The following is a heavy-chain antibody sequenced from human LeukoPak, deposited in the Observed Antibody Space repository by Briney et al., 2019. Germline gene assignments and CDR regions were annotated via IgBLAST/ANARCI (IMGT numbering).Heavy chain of an antibody. CDR2: INPNSGGT. CDR3: ARAKYCSSTSCPRVNWFDP. V-gene: IGHV1-2*02. J-gene: IGHJ5*02. CDR1: GYTFTGHY. Sequence: GASVKVSCKASGYTFTGHYMHLVRLAPAQGLEWMGGINPNSGGTNYAQKFQGRVTMTRDTSIRTASLELSRMRSDDTAVYYCARAKYCSSTSCPRVNWFDPWGQGTLVTVSS. D-gene: IGHD2-2*01.